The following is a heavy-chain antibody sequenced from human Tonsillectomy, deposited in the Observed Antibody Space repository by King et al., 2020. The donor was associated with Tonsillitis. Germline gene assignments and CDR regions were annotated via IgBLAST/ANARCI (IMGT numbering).Heavy chain of an antibody. D-gene: IGHD2-15*01. V-gene: IGHV4-59*08. CDR3: ARHPPGGSAGWSAFDM. CDR2: IHYSGST. CDR1: GGSISSYF. Sequence: VQLQESGPGLVKPSETLSLTCTVSGGSISSYFWSWIRQPPGKGLEWIGYIHYSGSTNYNPSLKSRVTISVDTSKKKFSLKVTSVTAADTAVYYCARHPPGGSAGWSAFDMWGQGTMVTVSS. J-gene: IGHJ3*02.